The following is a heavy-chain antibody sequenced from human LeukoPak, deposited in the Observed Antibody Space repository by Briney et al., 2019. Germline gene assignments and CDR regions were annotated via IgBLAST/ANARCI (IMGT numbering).Heavy chain of an antibody. J-gene: IGHJ6*02. CDR1: GFTFSSYA. Sequence: GGSLRLSCAASGFTFSSYAMSWVRQAPGKGLEWVSAISGSGGSTYYADSVKGRFTISRDNSKNTLYLQMNSLRAEDTAVYYCAKDLARSIAAAGPWDYYYGMDVWGQGTTVTVSS. D-gene: IGHD6-13*01. CDR2: ISGSGGST. CDR3: AKDLARSIAAAGPWDYYYGMDV. V-gene: IGHV3-23*01.